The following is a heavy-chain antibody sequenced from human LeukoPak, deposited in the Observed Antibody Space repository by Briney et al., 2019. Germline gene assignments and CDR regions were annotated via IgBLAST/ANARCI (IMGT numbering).Heavy chain of an antibody. Sequence: ASVKVSCKVSGYTLTVLSMHWARQAPGKGLEWMGGFDPEDGETIYAQKFQGRVTMTEDTSTDTAYMELSSLRSEDTAVYYCATDRGYSGYDSFDYWGQGTLVTVSS. D-gene: IGHD5-12*01. CDR1: GYTLTVLS. CDR2: FDPEDGET. V-gene: IGHV1-24*01. CDR3: ATDRGYSGYDSFDY. J-gene: IGHJ4*02.